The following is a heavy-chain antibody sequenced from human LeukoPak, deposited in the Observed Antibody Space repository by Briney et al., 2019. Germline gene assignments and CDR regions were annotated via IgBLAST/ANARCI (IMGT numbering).Heavy chain of an antibody. Sequence: SVKVSCKASGGTFSSYAISWVRQAPGQGLEWMGGIIPIFGTANYAQKFQGRVTITADKSTSTAYMELSSLRSEDTAVYYCARQLASYGGNLRDYYYYMDVWGKGTTVTVSS. V-gene: IGHV1-69*06. D-gene: IGHD4-23*01. J-gene: IGHJ6*03. CDR3: ARQLASYGGNLRDYYYYMDV. CDR2: IIPIFGTA. CDR1: GGTFSSYA.